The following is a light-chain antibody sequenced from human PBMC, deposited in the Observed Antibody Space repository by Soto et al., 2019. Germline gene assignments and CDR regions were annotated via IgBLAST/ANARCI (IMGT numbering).Light chain of an antibody. Sequence: EIVLTQSPATLSLSAGERATLSCRASQSVSSYLAWYQQKPGQAPRLLIYGASARATGIPARFSGGGSGAEYTLTISSLQSEDFAVYYCQQYDKWPRTFGQGTKVDIK. V-gene: IGKV3-15*01. CDR3: QQYDKWPRT. CDR2: GAS. CDR1: QSVSSY. J-gene: IGKJ1*01.